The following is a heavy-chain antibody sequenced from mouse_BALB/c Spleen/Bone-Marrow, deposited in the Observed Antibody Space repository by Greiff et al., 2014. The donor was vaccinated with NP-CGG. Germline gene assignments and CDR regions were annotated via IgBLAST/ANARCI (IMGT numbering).Heavy chain of an antibody. V-gene: IGHV1-15*01. J-gene: IGHJ2*01. CDR2: IHPGSGGT. CDR3: TREKVGDFDC. Sequence: QVQLQQSGAELVRPGASVELSCKALGFTFTDYEMHWVKQTPVHGLEWIGTIHPGSGGTAYNQEFKGKATLTADKSSSTAYMELSSLAAEDSAVYCCTREKVGDFDCWGQGTTLTVSS. CDR1: GFTFTDYE.